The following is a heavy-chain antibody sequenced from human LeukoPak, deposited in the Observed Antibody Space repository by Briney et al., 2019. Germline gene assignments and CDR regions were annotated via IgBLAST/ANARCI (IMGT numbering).Heavy chain of an antibody. V-gene: IGHV3-48*01. Sequence: GGSLRLSCAASGFTFSSYSMNWVRRAPGKGLEWVSYISSSSSTIYYADSVKGRFTISRDNAKNSLYLQMNSLRAEDTAVYYCARLLYYYGSGSYYIDYWGQGTLVTVSS. CDR2: ISSSSSTI. CDR3: ARLLYYYGSGSYYIDY. J-gene: IGHJ4*02. D-gene: IGHD3-10*01. CDR1: GFTFSSYS.